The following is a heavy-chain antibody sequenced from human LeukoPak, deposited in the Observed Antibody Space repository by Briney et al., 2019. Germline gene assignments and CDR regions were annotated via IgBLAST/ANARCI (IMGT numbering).Heavy chain of an antibody. CDR3: ARGDTIFGVVSIGGY. V-gene: IGHV1-8*03. CDR1: GYTFTRYD. J-gene: IGHJ4*02. D-gene: IGHD3-3*01. CDR2: MNPNSGNT. Sequence: TSVKVSCKASGYTFTRYDINWLRQATGQGLEWMGWMNPNSGNTGYAQKFQGRVTITRNTSISTAYMELSSLRSEDTAVYYCARGDTIFGVVSIGGYWGQGTLVTVSS.